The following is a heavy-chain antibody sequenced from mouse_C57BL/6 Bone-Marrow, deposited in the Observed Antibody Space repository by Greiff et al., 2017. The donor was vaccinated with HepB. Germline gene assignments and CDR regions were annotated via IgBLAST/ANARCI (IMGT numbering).Heavy chain of an antibody. CDR1: GFTFSDYG. J-gene: IGHJ1*03. D-gene: IGHD2-5*01. Sequence: EVKLMESGGGLVKPGGSLKLSCAASGFTFSDYGMHWVRQAPEKGLEWVAYISSGSSTIYYADTVKGRFTISRDNAKNTLFLQMTSLRSEDTAMYYCATKKYYSNYYWYFDVGGTGTTVTVSS. V-gene: IGHV5-17*01. CDR3: ATKKYYSNYYWYFDV. CDR2: ISSGSSTI.